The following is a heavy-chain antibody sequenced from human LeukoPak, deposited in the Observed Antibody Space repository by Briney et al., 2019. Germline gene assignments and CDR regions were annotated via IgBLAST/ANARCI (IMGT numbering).Heavy chain of an antibody. J-gene: IGHJ6*03. CDR3: GRAGPVTKDHFMDV. D-gene: IGHD2-2*01. CDR1: GFTFTNYW. V-gene: IGHV3-7*01. Sequence: GGSLRLSCAVSGFTFTNYWMSWARQSPGKGLEWVANIYLDGSRAYYVDSVKSRFTISRDNAKNSLFLQMNSLSAEDTAVYYCGRAGPVTKDHFMDVWGKGTTVTVSS. CDR2: IYLDGSRA.